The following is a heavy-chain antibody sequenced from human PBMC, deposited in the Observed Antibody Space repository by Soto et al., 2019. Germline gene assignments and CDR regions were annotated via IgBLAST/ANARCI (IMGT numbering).Heavy chain of an antibody. CDR2: IYHSGST. D-gene: IGHD7-27*01. CDR3: AGSSTNWGLWN. Sequence: QLQLQESGSGLVKPSQTLSLTCAVSGGSISSGGYSWSWIRQPPGKGLEWIGYIYHSGSTYYNPSLKSRVTISVDRAKNQFSLKLSSVTAADTAVYYCAGSSTNWGLWNWGQGTLVTVSS. CDR1: GGSISSGGYS. V-gene: IGHV4-30-2*01. J-gene: IGHJ4*02.